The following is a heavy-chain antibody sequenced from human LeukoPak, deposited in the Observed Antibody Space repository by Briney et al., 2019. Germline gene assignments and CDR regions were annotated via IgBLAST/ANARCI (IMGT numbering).Heavy chain of an antibody. CDR3: TTSYYYDSSGYYWDGY. J-gene: IGHJ4*02. CDR1: GITFSNAW. V-gene: IGHV3-15*01. CDR2: IKSKTDGGTT. D-gene: IGHD3-22*01. Sequence: GGSLRLSCAASGITFSNAWMSWVRQAPGKGLEWVGRIKSKTDGGTTDYAAPVKGRFTISRDDSKNTLYLQMNSLKTEDTAVYYCTTSYYYDSSGYYWDGYWGQGTLVTVSS.